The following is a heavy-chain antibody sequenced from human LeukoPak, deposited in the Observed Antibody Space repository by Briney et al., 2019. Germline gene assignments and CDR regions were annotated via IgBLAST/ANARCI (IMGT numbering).Heavy chain of an antibody. J-gene: IGHJ4*02. Sequence: ESGPTLVNPTQTLTLTCTFSGFSLSTSGVGVGWNRQPPGKALEWLAVIYWDDDKRHSPSLKSRLTITKDTSKNQVVLTMPNMDPVDTATYYCAHKEYYALGSLGDSFDYWGQGTLVTVSS. CDR2: IYWDDDK. D-gene: IGHD3-10*01. CDR1: GFSLSTSGVG. V-gene: IGHV2-5*02. CDR3: AHKEYYALGSLGDSFDY.